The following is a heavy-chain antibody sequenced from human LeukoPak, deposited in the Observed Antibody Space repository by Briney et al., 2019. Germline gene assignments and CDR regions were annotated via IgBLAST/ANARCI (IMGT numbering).Heavy chain of an antibody. CDR3: ARVAGRGYSGYGYFDY. J-gene: IGHJ4*02. CDR2: IYYSGST. CDR1: GGSISSYY. V-gene: IGHV4-59*01. D-gene: IGHD5-12*01. Sequence: PSETLSLTCTVSGGSISSYYWSWIRQPPGKGLEWIGYIYYSGSTNYNPSLKSRVTISVDTSKNQFSLKLSSVTAADTAVYYCARVAGRGYSGYGYFDYWGQGTLVTVSS.